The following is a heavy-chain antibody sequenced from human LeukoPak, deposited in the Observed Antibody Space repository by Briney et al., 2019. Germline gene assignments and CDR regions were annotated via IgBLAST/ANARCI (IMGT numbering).Heavy chain of an antibody. CDR3: ARAYGDPYYYYGMDV. CDR1: GFTFSSYA. D-gene: IGHD4-17*01. Sequence: GGSLRLSCAASGFTFSSYAMHWVRQAPGKGLEWVAVISYDGSNKYYADSVKGRFTISRDNSKNTLYLQMNSLRAEDTAVYYCARAYGDPYYYYGMDVWGQGTTATVSS. J-gene: IGHJ6*02. CDR2: ISYDGSNK. V-gene: IGHV3-30-3*01.